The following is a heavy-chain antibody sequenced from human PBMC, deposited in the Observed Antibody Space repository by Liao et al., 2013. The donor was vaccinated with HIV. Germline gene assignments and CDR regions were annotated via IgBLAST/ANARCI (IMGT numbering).Heavy chain of an antibody. CDR2: IYHSGST. CDR1: GYSISSGYY. V-gene: IGHV4-38-2*01. Sequence: QVQLQESGPGLVKPSETLSLTCAVSGYSISSGYYWGWIRQPPGKGLEWIGSIYHSGSTNYNPSLKSRVTISVDTSKNQFSLKLSSVTAADTAVYYCARAANGYWGQGTLVTVSS. CDR3: ARAANGY. J-gene: IGHJ4*02. D-gene: IGHD2-8*01.